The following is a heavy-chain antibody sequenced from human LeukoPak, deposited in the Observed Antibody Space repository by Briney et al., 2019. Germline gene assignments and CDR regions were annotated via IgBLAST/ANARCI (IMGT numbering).Heavy chain of an antibody. J-gene: IGHJ4*02. CDR1: GFTFSSYG. D-gene: IGHD4-23*01. Sequence: GGSLRLSCAASGFTFSSYGMRWVRQAPGKGLEWVAVIWYDGSNKYYADSVKGRFTISRDNSKNTLYLQMNSLRAEDTAVYYCARESSGSFDYGGNPAFDYWGQGTLVTVSS. CDR3: ARESSGSFDYGGNPAFDY. V-gene: IGHV3-33*01. CDR2: IWYDGSNK.